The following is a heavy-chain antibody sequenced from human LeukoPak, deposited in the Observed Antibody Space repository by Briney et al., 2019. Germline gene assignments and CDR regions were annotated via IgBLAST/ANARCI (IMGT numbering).Heavy chain of an antibody. D-gene: IGHD6-6*01. CDR2: IRSKGNSYAT. Sequence: PGGSLRLSCAASGFTFSGSAMHWVRQASGKGLEWVGRIRSKGNSYATAYAASVKGRFTISRDDSKNTAYLQMNSLKTEDTAVYYCTTRGYSSSEYYYYYYMDVWGKGTTVTVSS. J-gene: IGHJ6*03. CDR3: TTRGYSSSEYYYYYYMDV. CDR1: GFTFSGSA. V-gene: IGHV3-73*01.